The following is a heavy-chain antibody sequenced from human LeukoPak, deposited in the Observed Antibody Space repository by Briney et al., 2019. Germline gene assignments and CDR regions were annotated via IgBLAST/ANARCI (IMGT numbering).Heavy chain of an antibody. CDR1: GFTFSTYW. Sequence: GGSLSLSCAASGFTFSTYWMSWVRQAPGKGLEWVANIKPDGSGEYYVDSVKGRFTISRDNANNSLYPQMNSLRVEDTALYYCARDHDVPSAGSDFWGQGTLVTVSS. J-gene: IGHJ4*02. V-gene: IGHV3-7*01. CDR3: ARDHDVPSAGSDF. CDR2: IKPDGSGE. D-gene: IGHD6-13*01.